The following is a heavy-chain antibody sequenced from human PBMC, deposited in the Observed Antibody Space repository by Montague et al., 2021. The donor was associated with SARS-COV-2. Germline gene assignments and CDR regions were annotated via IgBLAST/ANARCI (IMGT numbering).Heavy chain of an antibody. V-gene: IGHV4-34*01. D-gene: IGHD2-2*02. CDR2: ISQGGNT. J-gene: IGHJ6*03. CDR3: ARLGDGIVPSPILGLGPYYSFYYMDV. CDR1: GGSFSPYY. Sequence: SGTLSLTCAVSGGSFSPYYWSWIRQPPGKGLEWIGEISQGGNTKYNPSLQSRVSISLDTSRNQFSLKVSSVTAADTAIYYCARLGDGIVPSPILGLGPYYSFYYMDVWGKGTTVTVSS.